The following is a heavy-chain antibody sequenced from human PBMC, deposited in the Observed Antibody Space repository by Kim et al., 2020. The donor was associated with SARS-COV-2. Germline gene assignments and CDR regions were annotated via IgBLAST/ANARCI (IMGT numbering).Heavy chain of an antibody. Sequence: SETLSLTCTVSGDSMSSYYWSWIRQPPGKGLAWIGNIYYSGGTNYNPSLKSRVTMSVDTSKNQVSLKLTSVTAADTAVYYCARVSYWGGTVTYFDYWGQG. CDR2: IYYSGGT. CDR3: ARVSYWGGTVTYFDY. D-gene: IGHD3-10*01. V-gene: IGHV4-59*13. CDR1: GDSMSSYY. J-gene: IGHJ4*02.